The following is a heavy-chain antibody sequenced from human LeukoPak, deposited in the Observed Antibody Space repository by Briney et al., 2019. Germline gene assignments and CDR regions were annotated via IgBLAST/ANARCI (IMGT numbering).Heavy chain of an antibody. CDR2: IYYSGGT. V-gene: IGHV4-39*01. CDR1: GGSISSNNYY. J-gene: IGHJ4*02. D-gene: IGHD3-3*01. Sequence: PSETLSLTCTVSGGSISSNNYYGGWIRQPPGKGLEWIGTIYYSGGTYYNPSFESRVTISVDTSKNQFSLKLSPVTAADTAVYYCAGRFLEWLLDYWGQGTLVTVSS. CDR3: AGRFLEWLLDY.